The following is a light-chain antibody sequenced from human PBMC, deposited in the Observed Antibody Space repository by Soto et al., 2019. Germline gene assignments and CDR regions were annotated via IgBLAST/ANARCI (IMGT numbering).Light chain of an antibody. CDR2: EVS. Sequence: QSVLTQPPSASGSPGQSVTISCTGTSSDLGGYNYVSWYQQHPGKAPKLMIYEVSLRPSGVPDRFSGSKSGSTASLTVSGLQAEDEADYYCSSYAGSNNLIFGGGTKLTVL. J-gene: IGLJ2*01. V-gene: IGLV2-8*01. CDR1: SSDLGGYNY. CDR3: SSYAGSNNLI.